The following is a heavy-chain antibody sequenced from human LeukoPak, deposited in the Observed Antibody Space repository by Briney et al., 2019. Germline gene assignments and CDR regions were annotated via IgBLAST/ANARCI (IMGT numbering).Heavy chain of an antibody. J-gene: IGHJ3*02. V-gene: IGHV3-53*01. D-gene: IGHD1-7*01. CDR1: GLIVSINY. CDR3: ARMGNSAFDI. CDR2: IYSGGTT. Sequence: GGSLRLSCAASGLIVSINYMSWVRQAPGKGLEWVSVIYSGGTTYYADSVKGRFTISRDNSKNTLYLQMNSLRVEDTAMYYCARMGNSAFDIRGQGTMVTVSS.